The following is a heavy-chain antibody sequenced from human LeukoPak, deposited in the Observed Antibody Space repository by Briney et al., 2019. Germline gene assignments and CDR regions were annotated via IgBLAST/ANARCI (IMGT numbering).Heavy chain of an antibody. CDR3: ARDSPPGFDAFDI. V-gene: IGHV3-53*01. CDR1: GFTVSSNY. J-gene: IGHJ3*02. Sequence: GSLRLSCAASGFTVSSNYMSWVRQAPGKGPEWVSVIYSGGSTYYADSVKGRFTISRDNSKNTLYLQMNSLRAEDTAVYYCARDSPPGFDAFDIWGQGTMVTVSS. D-gene: IGHD1-14*01. CDR2: IYSGGST.